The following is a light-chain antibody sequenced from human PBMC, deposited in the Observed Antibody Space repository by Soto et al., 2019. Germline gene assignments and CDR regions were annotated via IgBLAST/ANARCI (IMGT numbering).Light chain of an antibody. J-gene: IGKJ3*01. CDR3: QQYDR. CDR1: QDISNY. Sequence: DIQMTQSPSSLSASVGDRVTITCQASQDISNYLNWYQQKPGKXPKLLIYDASNLETGVPSRCSGSGSGTDFTFTISSLLPEDIATYYCQQYDRFGPGTKVDIK. V-gene: IGKV1-33*01. CDR2: DAS.